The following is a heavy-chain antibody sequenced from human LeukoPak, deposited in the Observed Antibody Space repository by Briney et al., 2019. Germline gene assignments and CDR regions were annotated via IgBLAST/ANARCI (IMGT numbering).Heavy chain of an antibody. CDR1: GGSISSGGYY. CDR2: INHSGST. Sequence: SQTLSLTCAVSGGSISSGGYYWSWIRQPPGKGLEWIGEINHSGSTNYNPSLKSRVTISVDTSKNQFSLKLSSVTAADTAVYYCASRYDFWSGLGIIDYYYGMDVWGQGTTVTVSS. J-gene: IGHJ6*02. CDR3: ASRYDFWSGLGIIDYYYGMDV. V-gene: IGHV4-30-2*01. D-gene: IGHD3-3*01.